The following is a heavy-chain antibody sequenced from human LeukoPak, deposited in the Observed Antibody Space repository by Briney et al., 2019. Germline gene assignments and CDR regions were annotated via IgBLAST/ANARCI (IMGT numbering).Heavy chain of an antibody. Sequence: SETLSLTCTVSGGSISSYYWSWIRQPPGKGLEWIGYIYYSGSTNYNPSLKSRVTMSVDTSKNQFSLKLSSVTAADTAVYYCARRGWSLDLWGRGTLVTVSS. CDR1: GGSISSYY. J-gene: IGHJ2*01. CDR2: IYYSGST. V-gene: IGHV4-59*01. D-gene: IGHD3-10*01. CDR3: ARRGWSLDL.